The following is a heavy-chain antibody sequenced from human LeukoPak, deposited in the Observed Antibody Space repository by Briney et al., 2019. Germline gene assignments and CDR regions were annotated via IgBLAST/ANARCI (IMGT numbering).Heavy chain of an antibody. CDR1: GGSISSGSYY. Sequence: SETLSFTCTVSGGSISSGSYYWSWIRQPAGKGLEWIGRIYTSGSTNYNPSLKSRVTISVDTSKNQFSLKLSSVTAADTAVYYCAREGWFSRPFDYWGQGTLVTVSS. V-gene: IGHV4-61*02. J-gene: IGHJ4*02. D-gene: IGHD2-15*01. CDR3: AREGWFSRPFDY. CDR2: IYTSGST.